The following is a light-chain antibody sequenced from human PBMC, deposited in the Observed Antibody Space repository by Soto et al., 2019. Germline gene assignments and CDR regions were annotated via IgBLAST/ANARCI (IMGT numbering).Light chain of an antibody. V-gene: IGKV2-24*01. J-gene: IGKJ2*01. CDR3: MQPTHYCPYT. CDR1: QRLLHDDGQTY. Sequence: DVVVTQIPLSSPVTVGQSASISCRSSQRLLHDDGQTYLSWLHQRPGQPPRLLIHRVSNRFSGGPDRSCGSGAVTDFTLKISRVDCEDVGVYYCMQPTHYCPYTFGHGTKLEI. CDR2: RVS.